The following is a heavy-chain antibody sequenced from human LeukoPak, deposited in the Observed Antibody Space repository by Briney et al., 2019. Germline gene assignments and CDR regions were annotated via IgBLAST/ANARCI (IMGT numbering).Heavy chain of an antibody. V-gene: IGHV4-34*01. D-gene: IGHD3-22*01. CDR2: INHSGST. CDR1: GGSFSGYY. CDR3: ARAGVYYYDSSGSPTDIPIDY. Sequence: SETLSLTCAVYGGSFSGYYWSWIRQPPGKGLEWIGEINHSGSTNYNPSLKSRVTISVDTSKNQFSLKLSSVTAADTAVYYCARAGVYYYDSSGSPTDIPIDYWGQGTLVAVSS. J-gene: IGHJ4*02.